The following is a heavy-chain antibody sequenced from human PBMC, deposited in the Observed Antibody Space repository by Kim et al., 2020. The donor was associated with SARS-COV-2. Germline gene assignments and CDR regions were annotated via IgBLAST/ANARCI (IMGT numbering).Heavy chain of an antibody. D-gene: IGHD6-19*01. J-gene: IGHJ1*01. Sequence: SETLSLTCTVSGGSISSYYWSWIRQPPGKGLEYIGYIYYSGSTNYNPSLKSRVTISVDTSKNQFSLKLSSVTAADTAVHYCASMAGTWYFQHWGQGTLVTVSS. CDR2: IYYSGST. V-gene: IGHV4-59*13. CDR3: ASMAGTWYFQH. CDR1: GGSISSYY.